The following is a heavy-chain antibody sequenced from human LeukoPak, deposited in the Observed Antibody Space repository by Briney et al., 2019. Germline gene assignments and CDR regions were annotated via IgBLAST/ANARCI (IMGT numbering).Heavy chain of an antibody. V-gene: IGHV3-30-3*01. CDR3: ARDLCITTSCYYFDY. Sequence: QAGGSLRLSCAASGFTFNTYAIHWVRQAPGKGLEWVAVISYDGNNKYYADSVKGRFTISRDNSKNTLYLQMNSLRTEDTAVYYCARDLCITTSCYYFDYWGQGTLVTVSS. J-gene: IGHJ4*02. CDR1: GFTFNTYA. D-gene: IGHD2-2*01. CDR2: ISYDGNNK.